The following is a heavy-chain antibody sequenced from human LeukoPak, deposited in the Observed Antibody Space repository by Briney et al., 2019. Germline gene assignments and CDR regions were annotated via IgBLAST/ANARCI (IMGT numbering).Heavy chain of an antibody. Sequence: GGSLRLSCAASGFTVSSNYMSWVRQAPGKGLEWVSVIYSGGSTYYADSVKGRFTISSDNSKNTLYLQMNSLRAEDTAVYYCARVLGYSGYDAFDIWGQGTMVTVSS. CDR1: GFTVSSNY. D-gene: IGHD5-12*01. CDR2: IYSGGST. CDR3: ARVLGYSGYDAFDI. J-gene: IGHJ3*02. V-gene: IGHV3-66*01.